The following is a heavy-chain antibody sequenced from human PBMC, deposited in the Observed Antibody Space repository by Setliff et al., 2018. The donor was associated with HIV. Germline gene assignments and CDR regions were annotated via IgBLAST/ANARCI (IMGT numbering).Heavy chain of an antibody. Sequence: GGSLRLSCAASGFSFSSYWMSWVRQAPGKGLEWVANINQDGSEKYYVDSVKGRFTISRDNAKNSLYLQMNSLRAEDTAVYYCAREGRGSDYFDYWGQGTLVTVSS. CDR2: INQDGSEK. CDR3: AREGRGSDYFDY. CDR1: GFSFSSYW. V-gene: IGHV3-7*01. J-gene: IGHJ4*02. D-gene: IGHD3-10*01.